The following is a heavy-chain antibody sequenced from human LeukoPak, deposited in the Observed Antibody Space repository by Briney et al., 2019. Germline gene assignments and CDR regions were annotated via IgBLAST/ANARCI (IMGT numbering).Heavy chain of an antibody. CDR2: IYYSGST. CDR3: ASGYFAADY. CDR1: GGSISSSTYY. Sequence: SETLSLTCTVSGGSISSSTYYWGWIRQPPGKGLEWIGSIYYSGSTYYNPALKSRVTIFVDTSKTQFSLKLDSVTAADTAVYYCASGYFAADYWGQGTLVTVSS. V-gene: IGHV4-39*01. J-gene: IGHJ4*02. D-gene: IGHD3-9*01.